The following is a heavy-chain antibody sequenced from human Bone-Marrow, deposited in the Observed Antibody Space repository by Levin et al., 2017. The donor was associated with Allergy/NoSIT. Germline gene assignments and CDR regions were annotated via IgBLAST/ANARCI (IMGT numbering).Heavy chain of an antibody. CDR2: VNSDGTNT. Sequence: SCAVSGLTFSSYWMHWVRQAPGKGLVWVSRVNSDGTNTTYADSVKGRFAISRDNDNNTLYLQMNSLRAEDTAAYYCALSLTVTTDYWGQGTTVTVSS. J-gene: IGHJ4*02. CDR1: GLTFSSYW. CDR3: ALSLTVTTDY. D-gene: IGHD4-17*01. V-gene: IGHV3-74*01.